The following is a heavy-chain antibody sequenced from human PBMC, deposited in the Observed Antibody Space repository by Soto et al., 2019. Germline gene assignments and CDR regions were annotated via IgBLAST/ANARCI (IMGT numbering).Heavy chain of an antibody. J-gene: IGHJ4*02. CDR3: ARGSNDIDY. D-gene: IGHD1-1*01. Sequence: SETLSLTCTVSGGSIISSSYYWGWIRQPPGKGLEWIGSIYYSGSTYYNPSLKSRVTISVDTSKNQFSLKLSSVTAADTAVYYCARGSNDIDYWGQGTLLTVSS. V-gene: IGHV4-39*01. CDR1: GGSIISSSYY. CDR2: IYYSGST.